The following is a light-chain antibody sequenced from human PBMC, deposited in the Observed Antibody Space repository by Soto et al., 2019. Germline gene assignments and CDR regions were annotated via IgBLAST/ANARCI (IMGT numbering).Light chain of an antibody. CDR1: SSNIGSNY. CDR2: DSN. J-gene: IGLJ7*01. Sequence: QSVLTQPPSVSAAPGQKVTISCSGGSSNIGSNYVSWYQQLPGTAPKLLIYDSNKRPSGIPDRFSGSKSGTSATLGITGLQTGDEADYYCGTWDSSLSAVFGGGTHLTVL. V-gene: IGLV1-51*01. CDR3: GTWDSSLSAV.